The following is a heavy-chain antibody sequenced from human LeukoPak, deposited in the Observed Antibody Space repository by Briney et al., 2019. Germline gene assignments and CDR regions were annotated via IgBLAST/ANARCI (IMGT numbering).Heavy chain of an antibody. V-gene: IGHV3-7*04. CDR2: INQDGSEE. Sequence: GGSLRLSCAASGFTFSIYWMSWVRQAPGKGLEWVANINQDGSEEYYVDSLKGRFTISRDNAKNSLYLQMNSLRADDTAVYYCARYCSIGSCFDYWGQGTLVTVSS. CDR1: GFTFSIYW. J-gene: IGHJ4*02. CDR3: ARYCSIGSCFDY. D-gene: IGHD2-15*01.